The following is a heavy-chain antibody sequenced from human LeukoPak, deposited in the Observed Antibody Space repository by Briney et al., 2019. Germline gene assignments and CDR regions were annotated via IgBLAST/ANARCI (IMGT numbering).Heavy chain of an antibody. CDR1: GYSFTSYW. V-gene: IGHV5-51*01. Sequence: GGSLKISWMGSGYSFTSYWIVGVRQMPGKGLEWMGIIDPGDFDTRYRPACQGQVTISADKSIRTAYLQWNRMTASATAMYYCARPTPGIAAAGPYYFDYWGQGTLVTVSS. J-gene: IGHJ4*02. CDR2: IDPGDFDT. D-gene: IGHD6-13*01. CDR3: ARPTPGIAAAGPYYFDY.